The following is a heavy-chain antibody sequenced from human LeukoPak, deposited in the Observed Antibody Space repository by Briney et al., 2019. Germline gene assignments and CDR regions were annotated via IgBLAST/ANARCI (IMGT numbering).Heavy chain of an antibody. D-gene: IGHD2-15*01. Sequence: PSETLSLTCTVSGGSISSGGYYWSWIRQHPGKGLEWIGYIYSSGSTYYNPSLKSRFTISVDTSKNQFSLKLSSVTAADTAVYYCVRAPYCSGGSCYSGGWFDPWGQGTLVTVSS. CDR2: IYSSGST. J-gene: IGHJ5*02. CDR3: VRAPYCSGGSCYSGGWFDP. CDR1: GGSISSGGYY. V-gene: IGHV4-31*03.